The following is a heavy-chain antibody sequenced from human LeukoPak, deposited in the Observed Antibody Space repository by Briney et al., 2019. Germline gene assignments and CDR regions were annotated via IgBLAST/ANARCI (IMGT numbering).Heavy chain of an antibody. D-gene: IGHD3-22*01. V-gene: IGHV1-2*06. CDR1: GYTFTGYY. J-gene: IGHJ4*02. Sequence: AXXXXSCKASGYTFTGYYMHWVRQAPGQGLEWMGRINPNSGGTNYAQKFQGRVTMTRDTSISTAYMELSRLRSDDTAVYYCARADYYDSSGKLDWGQGTLVTVS. CDR2: INPNSGGT. CDR3: ARADYYDSSGKLD.